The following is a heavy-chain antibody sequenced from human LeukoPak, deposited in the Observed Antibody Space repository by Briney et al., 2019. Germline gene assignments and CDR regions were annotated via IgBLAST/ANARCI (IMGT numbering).Heavy chain of an antibody. CDR3: ARDSHYDFWSGYSTDAFDI. D-gene: IGHD3-3*01. CDR2: VYHSGST. J-gene: IGHJ3*02. CDR1: GGSISTYY. Sequence: SETLSLTCTVSGGSISTYYWSWIRQPPGKGLEWIGYVYHSGSTNYNPSLKSRVTMSVDTSKNQFSLKLSSVTAADTAVYYCARDSHYDFWSGYSTDAFDIWGQGTMVTVSS. V-gene: IGHV4-59*12.